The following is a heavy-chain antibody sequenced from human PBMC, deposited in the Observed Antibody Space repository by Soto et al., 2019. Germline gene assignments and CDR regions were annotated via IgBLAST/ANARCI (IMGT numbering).Heavy chain of an antibody. V-gene: IGHV4-59*01. CDR1: GDSISTYY. J-gene: IGHJ4*02. CDR2: IFYSGGT. Sequence: SETLSLTCTVSGDSISTYYWSWIRQPPGKGLQWIGYIFYSGGTAYNPSLKSRVTISLDMSNKQISLKLSSVTTADTATYFCARLQLVQKVIDYWGQGTLVTVSS. D-gene: IGHD1-1*01. CDR3: ARLQLVQKVIDY.